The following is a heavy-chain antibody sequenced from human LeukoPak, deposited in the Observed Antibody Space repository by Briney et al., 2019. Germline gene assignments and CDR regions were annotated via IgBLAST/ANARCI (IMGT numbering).Heavy chain of an antibody. V-gene: IGHV3-21*01. D-gene: IGHD5-18*01. J-gene: IGHJ4*02. CDR2: ISDSGIYI. Sequence: PGGSLRLSCAASGFTFSSYAMNWVRQAPGKGLEWVSSISDSGIYIFYSDSVKGRFTVSRDNAKNSLYLQMNSLRAEDTAVYYCAGGNSALLDYWGQGTLVTVSS. CDR3: AGGNSALLDY. CDR1: GFTFSSYA.